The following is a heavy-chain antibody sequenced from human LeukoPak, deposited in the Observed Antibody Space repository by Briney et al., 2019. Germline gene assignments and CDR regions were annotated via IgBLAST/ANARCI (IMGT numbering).Heavy chain of an antibody. D-gene: IGHD5-18*01. CDR2: ISSSGVST. V-gene: IGHV3-23*01. CDR1: GFTFSSYW. CDR3: AKAPANYVDTAMGTFDY. Sequence: GGSLRLSCAASGFTFSSYWMSWVRQPPGKGLEWVSAISSSGVSTYYADSVKGRFTISRDNSKNTLYLQMNSLRAEDTAVYYCAKAPANYVDTAMGTFDYRGQGTLVTVSS. J-gene: IGHJ4*02.